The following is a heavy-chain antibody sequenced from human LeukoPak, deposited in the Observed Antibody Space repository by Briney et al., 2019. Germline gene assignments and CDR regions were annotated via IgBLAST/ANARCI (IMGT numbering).Heavy chain of an antibody. CDR1: GGSISSYY. D-gene: IGHD3-10*01. V-gene: IGHV4-59*08. CDR2: IYYSGST. CDR3: ARVYGSGTLEPYYFDY. J-gene: IGHJ4*02. Sequence: SETLSLTCTVSGGSISSYYWSWIRQPPGKGLEWIGYIYYSGSTNYNPSLKSRVTISVDTSKNQFSLKLSSVTAADTAVYYCARVYGSGTLEPYYFDYWGQGTLVTVSS.